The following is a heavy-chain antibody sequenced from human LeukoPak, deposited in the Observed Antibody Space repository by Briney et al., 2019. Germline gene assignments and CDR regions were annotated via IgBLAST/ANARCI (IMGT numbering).Heavy chain of an antibody. J-gene: IGHJ3*02. CDR1: GYTFTSYY. CDR2: INPSGGST. CDR3: ARAWSYSSSWYLSYDAFDI. Sequence: ASVKVSCKASGYTFTSYYMHWVRQAPGQGLEWMGIINPSGGSTSYAQKLQGRVTMTTDTPTSTAYMELRSLRSDDTAVYYCARAWSYSSSWYLSYDAFDIWGQGTMVTVSS. D-gene: IGHD6-13*01. V-gene: IGHV1-46*01.